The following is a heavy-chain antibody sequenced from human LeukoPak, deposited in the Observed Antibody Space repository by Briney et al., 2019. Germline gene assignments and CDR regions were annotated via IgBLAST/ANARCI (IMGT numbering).Heavy chain of an antibody. CDR2: INPNNGGT. CDR1: EYTFTGNY. Sequence: GASVKVSCKASEYTFTGNYMHWVRQAPGQGLEWTGWINPNNGGTHYAQKFQGRVTMTRDTSSSTGYMELSRLGSDDTAVYYCARAVPEQELVRGAFDYWGQGILVTVSS. D-gene: IGHD6-13*01. J-gene: IGHJ4*02. V-gene: IGHV1-2*02. CDR3: ARAVPEQELVRGAFDY.